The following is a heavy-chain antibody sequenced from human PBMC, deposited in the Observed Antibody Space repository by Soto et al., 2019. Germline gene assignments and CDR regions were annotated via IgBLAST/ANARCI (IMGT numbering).Heavy chain of an antibody. CDR2: INPSDGST. CDR1: GSPTTSSY. CDR3: ARSIAVVARVAFDY. Sequence: GASVKASCKAPGSPTTSSYEYWGRQAPGLGLEWMGIINPSDGSTRYAQKFQGRVAMTRDTSTSTVYMELSSLRSEDTAIYYCARSIAVVARVAFDYWGQGTLVTVSS. V-gene: IGHV1-46*01. J-gene: IGHJ4*02. D-gene: IGHD6-19*01.